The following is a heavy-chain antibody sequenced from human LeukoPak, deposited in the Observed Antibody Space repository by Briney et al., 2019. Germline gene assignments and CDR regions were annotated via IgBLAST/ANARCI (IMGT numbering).Heavy chain of an antibody. V-gene: IGHV3-9*01. D-gene: IGHD6-19*01. CDR3: ASYSSGWFYDAFDI. CDR2: ISWNSGSI. Sequence: GGSLRLSCAASGFTFDDYAMHWVRQAPGKGLEWVSGISWNSGSIGYVDSVKGRFTISRDNAKNSLYLQMNSLRAEDTAVYYCASYSSGWFYDAFDIWGQGTMVTVSS. CDR1: GFTFDDYA. J-gene: IGHJ3*02.